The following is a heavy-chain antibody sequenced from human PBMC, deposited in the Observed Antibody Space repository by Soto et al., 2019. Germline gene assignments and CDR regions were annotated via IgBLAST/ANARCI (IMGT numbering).Heavy chain of an antibody. CDR1: GFTFEDYA. CDR2: ISWNSGAI. D-gene: IGHD6-19*01. Sequence: EVQLGESGGGLVQPGRSLRLSCAVSGFTFEDYAMIWVRQVPGKGLECVSSISWNSGAIDYAASVKGRFTISRDNAKKSLYLEMNSLRVEDTALYYCAKGARSGWPWYFDLWGRGTLVTVSS. V-gene: IGHV3-9*01. CDR3: AKGARSGWPWYFDL. J-gene: IGHJ2*01.